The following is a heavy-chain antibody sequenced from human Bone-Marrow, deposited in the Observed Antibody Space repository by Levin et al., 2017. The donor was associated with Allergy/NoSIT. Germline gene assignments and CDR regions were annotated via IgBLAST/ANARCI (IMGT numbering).Heavy chain of an antibody. D-gene: IGHD3-3*01. CDR2: IIPIFGTA. CDR1: GGTFSSYA. CDR3: ARDSTIFGPFDP. J-gene: IGHJ5*02. Sequence: KISCKASGGTFSSYAISWVRQAPGQGLEWMGGIIPIFGTANYAQKFQGRVTITADESTSTAYMELSSLRSEDTAVYYCARDSTIFGPFDPWGQGTLVTVSS. V-gene: IGHV1-69*01.